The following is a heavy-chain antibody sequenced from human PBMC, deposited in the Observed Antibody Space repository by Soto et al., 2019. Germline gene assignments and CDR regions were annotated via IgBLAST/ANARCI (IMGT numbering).Heavy chain of an antibody. J-gene: IGHJ6*02. V-gene: IGHV1-69*13. Sequence: SVKVSCKASGGTFSSYAISWVRQAPGQGLEWMGGIIPIFGTANYAQKFQGRVTITADESTSTAYMELSSLRSEDTAVYYCARVRAKMTTVIQFEYYYYGMDVWGQGTTVTVSS. CDR1: GGTFSSYA. CDR2: IIPIFGTA. D-gene: IGHD4-17*01. CDR3: ARVRAKMTTVIQFEYYYYGMDV.